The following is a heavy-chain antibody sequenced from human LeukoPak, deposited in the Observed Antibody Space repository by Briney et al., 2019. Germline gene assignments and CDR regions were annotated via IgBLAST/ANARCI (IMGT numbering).Heavy chain of an antibody. CDR3: ARDKKSGESSEIDY. V-gene: IGHV3-74*03. Sequence: GGSLRLTCAASGFTFSNYWVHWVRQAPGKGLVWVSRINRDGSTTKYADSVKGRFTVSRDNAKNTLNLQMNSLRAEDTAVYYCARDKKSGESSEIDYWGQGTLVTVSS. D-gene: IGHD3-10*01. CDR2: INRDGSTT. CDR1: GFTFSNYW. J-gene: IGHJ4*02.